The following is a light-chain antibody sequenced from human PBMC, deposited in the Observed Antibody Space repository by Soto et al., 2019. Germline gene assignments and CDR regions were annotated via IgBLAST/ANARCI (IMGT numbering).Light chain of an antibody. CDR1: QPISSW. V-gene: IGKV1-12*01. Sequence: DIQMTQSPSSVSASVGDRVTITCRASQPISSWLAWYQQKPGEAPKLLIFAASTLQSGVPSRFSGSGAETHFTLTISSRQPEDSAIYYCQLANSFPTFGRGTTVDLK. J-gene: IGKJ1*01. CDR3: QLANSFPT. CDR2: AAS.